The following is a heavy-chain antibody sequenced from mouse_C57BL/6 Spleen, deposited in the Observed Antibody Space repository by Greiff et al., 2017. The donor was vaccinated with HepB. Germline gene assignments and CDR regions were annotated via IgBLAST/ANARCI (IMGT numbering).Heavy chain of an antibody. CDR3: ARLPSIYYVDGDAY. D-gene: IGHD2-1*01. Sequence: VKLQQPGAELVKPGASVKMSCKASGYTFTSYWITWVKQRPGQGLEWIGDIYPGSGSTNYNEKFKSKATLTVDTSSSTAYMQLISLTSEDYAVYYCARLPSIYYVDGDAYWGQGTLVTVSA. CDR1: GYTFTSYW. CDR2: IYPGSGST. V-gene: IGHV1-55*01. J-gene: IGHJ3*01.